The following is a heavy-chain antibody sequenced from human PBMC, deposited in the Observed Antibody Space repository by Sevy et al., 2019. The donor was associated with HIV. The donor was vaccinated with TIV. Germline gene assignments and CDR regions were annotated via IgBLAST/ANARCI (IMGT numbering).Heavy chain of an antibody. D-gene: IGHD2-21*01. CDR1: GGSVSSSGYY. J-gene: IGHJ4*02. CDR2: VYYSGSA. V-gene: IGHV4-39*01. CDR3: ARQGGIVDRAFDF. Sequence: SETLSLTCTVSGGSVSSSGYYWGWIRQPPGKGLEWIGNVYYSGSADYNPSLKSRATISVDTSKNQFSLKVKSVTAADTAVYYCARQGGIVDRAFDFRGQGTLVTVSS.